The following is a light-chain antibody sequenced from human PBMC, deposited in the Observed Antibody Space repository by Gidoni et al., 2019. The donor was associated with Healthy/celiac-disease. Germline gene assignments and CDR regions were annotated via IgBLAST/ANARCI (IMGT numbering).Light chain of an antibody. V-gene: IGLV3-21*02. CDR3: QVWDSSSDLGV. J-gene: IGLJ2*01. CDR1: NIGSKS. Sequence: SYVLTQPPSVSAAPGPTARLTCGGNNIGSKSVHWYQQKPGQAPVLVVYDDSDRPSGIPERFSGSNSGNTATLTISRVEAGDEADYYCQVWDSSSDLGVFGGGTKLTVL. CDR2: DDS.